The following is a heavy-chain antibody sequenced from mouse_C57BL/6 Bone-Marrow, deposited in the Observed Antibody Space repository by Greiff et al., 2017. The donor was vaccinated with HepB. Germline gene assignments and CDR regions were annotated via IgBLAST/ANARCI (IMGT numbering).Heavy chain of an antibody. D-gene: IGHD4-1*01. CDR3: AFNWSYAMDY. Sequence: VQLQQSGAELVKPGASVKLSCKASGYTFTSYWMHWVKQRPGQGLEWIGMIHPNSGSTNYNEKFKSKATLTVDKSSSTAYMQLSSLTSEDSAVYYCAFNWSYAMDYWGQGTSVTVSS. CDR1: GYTFTSYW. V-gene: IGHV1-64*01. CDR2: IHPNSGST. J-gene: IGHJ4*01.